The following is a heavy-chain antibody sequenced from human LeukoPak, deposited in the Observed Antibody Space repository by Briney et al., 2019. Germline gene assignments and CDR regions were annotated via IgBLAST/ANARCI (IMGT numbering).Heavy chain of an antibody. V-gene: IGHV1-18*01. CDR2: ISAYNGNT. Sequence: ASVKVSCKASGYTLTSYGISWVRQAPGQGLEWMGWISAYNGNTNYAQKLQGRVTMTTDTSTSTAYVELRSLRSDDTAVYYCARDKDSSGWSYYYYYGMDVWGQGTTVTVSS. CDR3: ARDKDSSGWSYYYYYGMDV. D-gene: IGHD6-19*01. J-gene: IGHJ6*02. CDR1: GYTLTSYG.